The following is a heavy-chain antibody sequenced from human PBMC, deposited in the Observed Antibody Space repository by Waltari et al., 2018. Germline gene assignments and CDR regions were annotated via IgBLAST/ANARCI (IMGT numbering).Heavy chain of an antibody. V-gene: IGHV1-69*01. J-gene: IGHJ6*02. CDR1: GGTFSSYA. Sequence: QVQLVQSGAEVKKPGSSVKVSCKASGGTFSSYAISWVRQAPGQGLEWMGGIIPSFGTANYAQKCQCRVTITADESTSTAYMELSSLRSEDTAVYYCARDPGDIVVVPAATRGYYYGMDVWGQGTTVTVSS. CDR2: IIPSFGTA. CDR3: ARDPGDIVVVPAATRGYYYGMDV. D-gene: IGHD2-2*01.